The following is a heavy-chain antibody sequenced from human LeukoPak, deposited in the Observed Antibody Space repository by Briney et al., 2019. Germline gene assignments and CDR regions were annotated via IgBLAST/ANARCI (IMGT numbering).Heavy chain of an antibody. CDR2: ISSSSSYI. J-gene: IGHJ3*02. D-gene: IGHD2-21*01. CDR3: ARRFRLARADAFDI. Sequence: PGGSLRLSCAASGFTFSSYSMNWVRQAPGKGLEWVSSISSSSSYIYYADSVKGRFTISRDNAKNSLYLQMNSLRAEDTAVYYCARRFRLARADAFDIWGQGTMVTVSS. V-gene: IGHV3-21*01. CDR1: GFTFSSYS.